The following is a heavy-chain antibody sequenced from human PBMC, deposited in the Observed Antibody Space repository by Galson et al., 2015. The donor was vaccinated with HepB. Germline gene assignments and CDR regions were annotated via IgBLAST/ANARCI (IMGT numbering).Heavy chain of an antibody. CDR3: AKDILSRGRITMRGAGYSAFDI. V-gene: IGHV3-9*01. CDR1: GFTFDDYA. D-gene: IGHD3-22*01. Sequence: SLRLSCAASGFTFDDYAMHWVRQAPGKGLEWVSGISWNSGSIGYADSVKGRFTISRDNAKNSLYLQMSSLRAEDTALYYCAKDILSRGRITMRGAGYSAFDICVHRRMVPASS. J-gene: IGHJ3*02. CDR2: ISWNSGSI.